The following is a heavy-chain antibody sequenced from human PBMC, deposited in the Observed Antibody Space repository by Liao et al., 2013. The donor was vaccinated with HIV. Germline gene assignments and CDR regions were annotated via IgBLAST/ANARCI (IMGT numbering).Heavy chain of an antibody. D-gene: IGHD1-26*01. J-gene: IGHJ3*02. Sequence: QLQLRESGPGLVRPSGTLSLTCTVSGGSISSSTYYWGWIRQPPGKGLEWIGRIYTSGSTNYNPSLKSRVTMSVDTSKNQFSLKLSSVTAADTAVYYCARAPITIVGVSVYGGAFDIWGQGTMVTVSS. V-gene: IGHV4-61*05. CDR2: IYTSGST. CDR1: GGSISSSTYY. CDR3: ARAPITIVGVSVYGGAFDI.